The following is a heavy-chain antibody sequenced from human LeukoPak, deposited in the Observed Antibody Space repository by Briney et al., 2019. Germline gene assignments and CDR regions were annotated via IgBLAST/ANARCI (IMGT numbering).Heavy chain of an antibody. CDR1: GFTFSSSW. CDR3: VRDKVGFDY. J-gene: IGHJ4*02. Sequence: GGSLRLSCAASGFTFSSSWMSWVRQAPGKGLEGVANIKQDGSEKYYVDSVKGRFTISRDNAKNSLYLQMNSLRAEDTAVYYCVRDKVGFDYWGQGTLVTVSS. V-gene: IGHV3-7*03. CDR2: IKQDGSEK.